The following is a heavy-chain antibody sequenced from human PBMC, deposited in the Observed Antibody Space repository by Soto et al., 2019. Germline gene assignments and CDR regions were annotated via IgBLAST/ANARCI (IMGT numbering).Heavy chain of an antibody. CDR3: ARGLSNAPIDF. V-gene: IGHV4-59*01. Sequence: QVQLQESGPGLVKPSETLSLTCSVSGAYISTNYWTWIRQPPGKGLEWIGYIYYTGGTNYNTSLKSRVTISVDTSKNHVSLKLCSVSAADTAVYFCARGLSNAPIDFWGQGPQVTVSS. CDR2: IYYTGGT. CDR1: GAYISTNY. D-gene: IGHD2-8*01. J-gene: IGHJ4*02.